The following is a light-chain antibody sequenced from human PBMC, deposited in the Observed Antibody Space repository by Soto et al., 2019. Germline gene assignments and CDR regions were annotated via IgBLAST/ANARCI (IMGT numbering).Light chain of an antibody. J-gene: IGKJ1*01. CDR1: QRISTW. CDR3: QQYNTYPWT. Sequence: DIQRTQSPSTLSASVGDVAPLTCRASQRISTWLAWYQQKPGKAPKLLIYKASTLKSGVPSRFSGSGSGTEFTLSISSLQPDDIATYYCQQYNTYPWTFGQGTKVDIK. CDR2: KAS. V-gene: IGKV1-5*03.